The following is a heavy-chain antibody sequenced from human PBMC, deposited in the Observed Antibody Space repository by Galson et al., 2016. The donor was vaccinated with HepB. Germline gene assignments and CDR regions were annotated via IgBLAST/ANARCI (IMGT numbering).Heavy chain of an antibody. J-gene: IGHJ4*02. Sequence: SLRLSCAASGFRFSTYGMHWVRQAPGKGLEWVAVISYDGSNKYYADSVQGRFTISRDNSKNTLYLQMNSLRAEDTAVYYCAKVSVWSGISHGSFDYWGQGTLVTVSS. V-gene: IGHV3-30*18. D-gene: IGHD3-16*01. CDR3: AKVSVWSGISHGSFDY. CDR1: GFRFSTYG. CDR2: ISYDGSNK.